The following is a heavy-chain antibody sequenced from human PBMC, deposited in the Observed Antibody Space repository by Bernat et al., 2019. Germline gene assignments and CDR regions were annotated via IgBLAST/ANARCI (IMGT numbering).Heavy chain of an antibody. V-gene: IGHV3-30*01. Sequence: QVQLVESGGGVVQPGRSLRLSCAASGFTFSSYAMHWVRQAPGKGLEWVAVISYDGSNKYYADSVKGRFTISRDNSKNTLYLQMNSLRAEDTAVYYCAREGDYYYDAFDIWGQGTMVTVSS. D-gene: IGHD4-17*01. CDR3: AREGDYYYDAFDI. CDR2: ISYDGSNK. CDR1: GFTFSSYA. J-gene: IGHJ3*02.